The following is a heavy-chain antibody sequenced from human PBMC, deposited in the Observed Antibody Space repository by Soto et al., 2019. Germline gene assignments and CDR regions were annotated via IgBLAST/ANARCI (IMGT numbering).Heavy chain of an antibody. D-gene: IGHD3-3*01. V-gene: IGHV1-2*02. CDR3: ARGGGVGVAGSAAFDM. CDR1: GYPVTAYY. J-gene: IGHJ3*02. Sequence: QLHLVQSGAVVKKPGASVTVSCSASGYPVTAYYMHWVRQAPGRGLEWMGGINPATGAAKYTQTSPGRVTLTRATPTSTVFMERSGLTSETTAVFYCARGGGVGVAGSAAFDMWGQGTLVTVSS. CDR2: INPATGAA.